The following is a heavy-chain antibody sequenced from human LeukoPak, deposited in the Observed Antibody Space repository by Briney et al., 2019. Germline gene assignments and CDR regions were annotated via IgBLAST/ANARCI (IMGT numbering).Heavy chain of an antibody. V-gene: IGHV1-46*01. CDR3: ARASSLIAAAGQ. CDR2: INPSGGST. J-gene: IGHJ4*02. Sequence: ASVKVSCKASGYTFTSYYMHWVRQAPGQGLEWMGIINPSGGSTSYAQKFQGRVTMTRDMSTSTDYMELSSLRSEDTAVYYCARASSLIAAAGQWGQGTLVTVSS. D-gene: IGHD6-13*01. CDR1: GYTFTSYY.